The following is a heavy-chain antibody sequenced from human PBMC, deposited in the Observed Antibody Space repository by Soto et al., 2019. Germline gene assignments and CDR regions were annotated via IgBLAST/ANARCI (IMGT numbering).Heavy chain of an antibody. J-gene: IGHJ5*02. CDR3: AREYYDSSGYHYADNWFDP. V-gene: IGHV1-18*01. CDR1: GYIFTSYG. CDR2: INTNNGNT. D-gene: IGHD3-22*01. Sequence: ASVKVSCKASGYIFTSYGISWVRQAPGQGLEWIGWINTNNGNTNYAQHLQGRVTMTTDTSTSTAYMELRSLRSDDTAVYYCAREYYDSSGYHYADNWFDPWGQGTLVTVSS.